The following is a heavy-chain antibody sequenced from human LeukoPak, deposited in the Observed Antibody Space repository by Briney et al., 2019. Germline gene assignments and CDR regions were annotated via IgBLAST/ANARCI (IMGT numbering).Heavy chain of an antibody. D-gene: IGHD6-19*01. V-gene: IGHV3-9*03. CDR2: ISWNSGSI. CDR3: AKSRSVAGHGGDAFGI. Sequence: AGRSLRLSCAASGFTFDDYAMHWVRQAPGKGLEWVSGISWNSGSIGYADSVKGRFTISRDNAKNSLYLQMNSLRAEDMALYYCAKSRSVAGHGGDAFGIWGQGTMVTVSS. J-gene: IGHJ3*02. CDR1: GFTFDDYA.